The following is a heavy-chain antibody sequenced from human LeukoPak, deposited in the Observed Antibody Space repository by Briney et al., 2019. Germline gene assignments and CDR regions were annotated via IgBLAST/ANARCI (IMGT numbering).Heavy chain of an antibody. CDR3: ARTYSSFFSFDY. V-gene: IGHV3-33*01. J-gene: IGHJ4*02. CDR1: GFTFSSYG. Sequence: GRSLRLSCAASGFTFSSYGMHWVRQAPGKGLEWVAVIWYDGSNKYYADSVKGRFTISRDNPKNTLYLQMNSLRAEDTAVYYCARTYSSFFSFDYWGQGTLVTVSS. CDR2: IWYDGSNK. D-gene: IGHD6-6*01.